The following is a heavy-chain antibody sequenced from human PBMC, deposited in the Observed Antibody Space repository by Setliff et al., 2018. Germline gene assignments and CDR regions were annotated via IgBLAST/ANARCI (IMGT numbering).Heavy chain of an antibody. CDR3: ARDRQYCTSLSCLNSYFYYYAMDF. V-gene: IGHV4-61*09. D-gene: IGHD2-8*01. Sequence: SETLSLTCTVSGDSISSGSYYWTWIRQPAGKGLEWIGHFHTGGSTNYNRSLRSRVSISVDTSKNQFSLKLTSVTAADTAVYYCARDRQYCTSLSCLNSYFYYYAMDFWGQGTTVTVSS. CDR2: FHTGGST. CDR1: GDSISSGSYY. J-gene: IGHJ6*02.